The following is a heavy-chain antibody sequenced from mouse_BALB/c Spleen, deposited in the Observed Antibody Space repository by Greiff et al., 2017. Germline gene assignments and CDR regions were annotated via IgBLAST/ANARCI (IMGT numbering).Heavy chain of an antibody. Sequence: EVHLVESGGGLVKPGGSLKLSCAASGFTFSDYYMYWVRQTPEKRLEWVATISDGGSYTYYPDSVKGRFTISRDNAKNNLYLQMSSLKSEDTAMYYCARDRYGYDYWGQGTSVTVSS. CDR3: ARDRYGYDY. V-gene: IGHV5-4*02. J-gene: IGHJ4*01. D-gene: IGHD2-2*01. CDR2: ISDGGSYT. CDR1: GFTFSDYY.